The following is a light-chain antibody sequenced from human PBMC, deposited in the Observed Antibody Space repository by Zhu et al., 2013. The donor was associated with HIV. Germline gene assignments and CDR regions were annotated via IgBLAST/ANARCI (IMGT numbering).Light chain of an antibody. CDR1: QSIRSSN. CDR3: QQRNSWPLT. J-gene: IGKJ4*01. V-gene: IGKV3-11*01. CDR2: DAS. Sequence: EIVLTQSPGTLSLSPGERATLSCRASQSIRSSNLAWYQQKPGQAPRLLIYDASNRATGIPARFSGSGSGTDFTLTISSLEPEDFAVYYCQQRNSWPLTFGGGTRVE.